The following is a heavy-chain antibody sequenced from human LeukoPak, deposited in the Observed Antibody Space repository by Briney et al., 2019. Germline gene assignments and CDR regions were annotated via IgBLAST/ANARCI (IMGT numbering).Heavy chain of an antibody. V-gene: IGHV1-46*01. J-gene: IGHJ1*01. CDR3: ARAYDSSGYYYPEYFQH. CDR1: GYTFTGYY. D-gene: IGHD3-22*01. CDR2: INPSGGST. Sequence: ASVKVSCKASGYTFTGYYMHWVRQAPGQGLEWMGIINPSGGSTSYAQKFQGRVTMTRDMSTSTVYMELSSLRSEDTAVYYCARAYDSSGYYYPEYFQHWGQGTLVTVSS.